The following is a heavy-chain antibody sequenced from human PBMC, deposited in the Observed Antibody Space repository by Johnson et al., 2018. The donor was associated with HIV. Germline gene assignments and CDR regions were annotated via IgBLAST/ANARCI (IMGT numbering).Heavy chain of an antibody. Sequence: QVQLVESGGGVVQPGRSLRLSCAASGFTFSSYAMHWVRQAPGKGLEWVAVISYDGSNKYYADSVNGRFTLSRDNSKNTLYLQMNSLRVEATAVYYCARDTPWDYYDSSDYFPAPGAFDIWGQGTMVTVSS. J-gene: IGHJ3*02. CDR3: ARDTPWDYYDSSDYFPAPGAFDI. D-gene: IGHD3-22*01. CDR1: GFTFSSYA. V-gene: IGHV3-30*04. CDR2: ISYDGSNK.